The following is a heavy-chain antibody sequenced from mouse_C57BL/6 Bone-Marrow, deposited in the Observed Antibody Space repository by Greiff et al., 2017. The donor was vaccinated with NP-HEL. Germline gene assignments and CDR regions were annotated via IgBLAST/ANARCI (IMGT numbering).Heavy chain of an antibody. CDR3: ARFYYGTTGGAMDY. CDR1: GFTFSDYG. D-gene: IGHD2-1*01. J-gene: IGHJ4*01. CDR2: ISSGSSTI. Sequence: EVKLMESGGGLVKPGGSLKLSCAASGFTFSDYGMHWVRQAPEKGLEWVAYISSGSSTIYYADTVKGRFTISRDNANNTLFLQMTSLRSEDAAMYYCARFYYGTTGGAMDYWGQGTSVTVSS. V-gene: IGHV5-17*01.